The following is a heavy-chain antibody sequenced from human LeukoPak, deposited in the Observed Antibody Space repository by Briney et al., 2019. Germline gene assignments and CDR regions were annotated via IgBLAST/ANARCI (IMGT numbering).Heavy chain of an antibody. CDR1: GFTVSSNY. V-gene: IGHV3-7*01. CDR2: IKQDGSEK. D-gene: IGHD4-11*01. Sequence: GGSLRLSCAASGFTVSSNYMSWVRQAPGKGLEWVANIKQDGSEKYYVDSVKGRFTISRDNAKNSLYLQMNSLRAEDTAVYYCARDSTGDAFDIWGQGTMVTVSS. CDR3: ARDSTGDAFDI. J-gene: IGHJ3*02.